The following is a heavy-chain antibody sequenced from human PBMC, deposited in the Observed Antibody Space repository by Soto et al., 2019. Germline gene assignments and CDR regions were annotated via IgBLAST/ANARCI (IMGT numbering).Heavy chain of an antibody. J-gene: IGHJ4*02. CDR2: IYPGDSDT. D-gene: IGHD6-6*01. Sequence: PGESLKISCKGSGYSFTSYWVGWVRQMPGKGLEWMGIIYPGDSDTRYSPSFQGQVTISADKSISTAYLQWSSLKASDTAMYYCARRERSSYAPFDYWGQGTLVTVSS. V-gene: IGHV5-51*01. CDR1: GYSFTSYW. CDR3: ARRERSSYAPFDY.